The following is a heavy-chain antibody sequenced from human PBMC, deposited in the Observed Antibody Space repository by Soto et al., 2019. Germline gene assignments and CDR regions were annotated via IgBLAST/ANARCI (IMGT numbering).Heavy chain of an antibody. CDR2: INNGNGNT. V-gene: IGHV1-3*04. J-gene: IGHJ5*02. Sequence: QVQLGQSGAEVKKPGASVRLSCKASGYTFTPYPIHWVRQAPGQNLEWMGWINNGNGNTDYSQQFKDRVTITRDTSASTVYMELTNLRSEDTALYYCAREPLGGGRCYDNWFDPWGQGTLVTVSS. CDR1: GYTFTPYP. D-gene: IGHD2-15*01. CDR3: AREPLGGGRCYDNWFDP.